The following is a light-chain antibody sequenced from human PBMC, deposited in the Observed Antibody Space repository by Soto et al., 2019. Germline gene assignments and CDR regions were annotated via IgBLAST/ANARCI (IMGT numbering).Light chain of an antibody. CDR1: QSVSTY. CDR3: QQRSNWPPT. J-gene: IGKJ1*01. V-gene: IGKV3-11*01. Sequence: EIVLTQSPATMSLSPGERATLSCRASQSVSTYLAWFQQKPGQAPRLLIYDASNRATGIPARFSGSGSGTDFTLTIGSLEPEDFALYYCQQRSNWPPTFGQGTKVEIK. CDR2: DAS.